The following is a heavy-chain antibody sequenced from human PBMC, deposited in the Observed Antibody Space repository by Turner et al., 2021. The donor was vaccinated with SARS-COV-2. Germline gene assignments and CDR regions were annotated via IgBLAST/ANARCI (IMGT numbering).Heavy chain of an antibody. CDR2: IHHYAGT. CDR1: GGTFSSANW. J-gene: IGHJ4*02. Sequence: QVHLQESGPGLVRPSGTLSLTCTVSGGTFSSANWWNWVRQAPGKGLEWIGEIHHYAGTNYNPSLKSRVSISLDNSKSQFSLNLNSATAADTAVYYCARGGGYCLDFWGQGFLVTVSS. CDR3: ARGGGYCLDF. D-gene: IGHD2-21*01. V-gene: IGHV4-4*02.